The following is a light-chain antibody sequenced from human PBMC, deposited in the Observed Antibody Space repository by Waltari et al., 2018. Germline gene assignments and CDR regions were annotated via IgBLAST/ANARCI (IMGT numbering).Light chain of an antibody. CDR1: SSDVGSYTR. V-gene: IGLV2-18*02. CDR2: EAS. Sequence: QSALTQPPSVSGSPGQSVTISCTGTSSDVGSYTRVPWSQQPPDTAPKLIFYEASDRPSGFPDRSAGSKSANTAFLTSSGLQAEDEADYFCSSYTSSSTWVFGTGTKVTVL. J-gene: IGLJ1*01. CDR3: SSYTSSSTWV.